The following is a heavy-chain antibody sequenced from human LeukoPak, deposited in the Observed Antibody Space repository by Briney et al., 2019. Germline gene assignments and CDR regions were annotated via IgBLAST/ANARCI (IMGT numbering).Heavy chain of an antibody. CDR1: GYTFTSYD. D-gene: IGHD6-13*01. CDR2: MNPNSGNT. V-gene: IGHV1-8*01. CDR3: ARGVSPYSSSWYSWFDP. J-gene: IGHJ5*02. Sequence: ASVKVSCKASGYTFTSYDNNWVRQATGQGLEWMGWMNPNSGNTGYAQKFQGRVTMTRNTSISTAYMELSSLRSEDTAVYYCARGVSPYSSSWYSWFDPWGQGTLVTVSS.